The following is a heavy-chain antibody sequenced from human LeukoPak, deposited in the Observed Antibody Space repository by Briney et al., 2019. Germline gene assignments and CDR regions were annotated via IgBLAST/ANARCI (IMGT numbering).Heavy chain of an antibody. Sequence: GGSLRLSCAASGFTFSSYWMSWVRQAPGEGLEWVANIKQDGSEKYYVDSVKGRFTISKDNAKNSLYLQMNSLIAEDTAVYYCAKSGYNRFDYWGQGTRVTVSS. CDR2: IKQDGSEK. CDR1: GFTFSSYW. D-gene: IGHD5-24*01. V-gene: IGHV3-7*03. CDR3: AKSGYNRFDY. J-gene: IGHJ4*02.